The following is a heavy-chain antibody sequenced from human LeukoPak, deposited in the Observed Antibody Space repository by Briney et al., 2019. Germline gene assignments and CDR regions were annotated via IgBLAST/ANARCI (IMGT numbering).Heavy chain of an antibody. J-gene: IGHJ4*02. CDR1: GYTFTSYD. Sequence: GASVKVSCKASGYTFTSYDINWVRQATGQGLEWMGWMNPNGGNTGHAQRFQGRVSMTRNTSISTAYMDLSSLRSEDTAVYFCARQDYGGNSALGDWGRGILVTVSS. CDR3: ARQDYGGNSALGD. CDR2: MNPNGGNT. D-gene: IGHD4-23*01. V-gene: IGHV1-8*01.